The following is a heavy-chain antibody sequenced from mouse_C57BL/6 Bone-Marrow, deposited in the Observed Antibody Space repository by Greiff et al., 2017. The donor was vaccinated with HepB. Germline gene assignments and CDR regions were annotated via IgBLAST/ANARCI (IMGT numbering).Heavy chain of an antibody. V-gene: IGHV1-52*01. D-gene: IGHD1-1*01. CDR2: IDPSDSET. CDR1: GYTFTSYW. CDR3: ARGLGYLLLRYYAMDY. Sequence: QVQLQQSGAELVRPGSSVKLSCKASGYTFTSYWMHWVKQRPIQGLEWIGNIDPSDSETHYNQKFKDKATLTVDKSSSTAYMQLSSLTSEDSAVYYCARGLGYLLLRYYAMDYWGQGTSVTVSS. J-gene: IGHJ4*01.